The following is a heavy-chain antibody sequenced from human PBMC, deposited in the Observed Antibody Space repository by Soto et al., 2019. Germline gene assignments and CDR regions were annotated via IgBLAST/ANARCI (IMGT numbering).Heavy chain of an antibody. Sequence: QVQLQRWGAGLLKPSETLSLTCAVYGGSFSGYQWSWIRQTPGKGLEWIGEINDSGNINYNPSLKSRVSIFVDTAKKQISLKLSSVTAADTAVYYCARGLILWFGELSRRGGYYYYMDVWGKGTTVTVSS. D-gene: IGHD3-10*01. CDR1: GGSFSGYQ. V-gene: IGHV4-34*01. CDR3: ARGLILWFGELSRRGGYYYYMDV. CDR2: INDSGNI. J-gene: IGHJ6*03.